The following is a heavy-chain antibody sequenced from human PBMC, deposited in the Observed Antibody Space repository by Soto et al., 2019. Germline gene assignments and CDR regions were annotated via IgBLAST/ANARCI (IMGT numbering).Heavy chain of an antibody. V-gene: IGHV1-18*01. J-gene: IGHJ4*02. CDR3: ARDNLLGYASEGVNY. CDR2: ISAYNGNT. D-gene: IGHD5-12*01. Sequence: ASVKVSCKASGYTFTSYGISWVRQAPGQGLEWMGWISAYNGNTNYAQKLQGRVTMTTDTPTSTAYMELRSLRSDDTAVYYCARDNLLGYASEGVNYWGQGTLVTVSS. CDR1: GYTFTSYG.